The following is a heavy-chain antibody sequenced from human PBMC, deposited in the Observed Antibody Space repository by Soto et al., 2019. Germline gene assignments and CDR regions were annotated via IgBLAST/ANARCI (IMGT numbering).Heavy chain of an antibody. J-gene: IGHJ4*02. CDR1: GFTFSSYS. CDR3: ARDLRADY. Sequence: SLRLSCAASGFTFSSYSMNWVRQAPGKGLEWVSYISSSSSAIYYADSVKGRFTISRDNAKNSLYLQMNSLSDEDTAVYYCARDLRADYWGQGTLVTVSS. CDR2: ISSSSSAI. V-gene: IGHV3-48*02. D-gene: IGHD3-16*01.